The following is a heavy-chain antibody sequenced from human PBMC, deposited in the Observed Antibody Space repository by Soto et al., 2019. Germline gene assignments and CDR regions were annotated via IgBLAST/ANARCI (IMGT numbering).Heavy chain of an antibody. J-gene: IGHJ5*02. Sequence: QVQLVQSGAEVKKPGSSVKVSCKASGGTFSSYAISWVRQAPGQGLEWMGGIIPIFGTANYAQKFQGRVTITADESTCTAYMELSSLRSEDTAVYYCAREDCISTSCYSGLNGFARWGQGTLVTFSS. D-gene: IGHD2-2*01. CDR3: AREDCISTSCYSGLNGFAR. CDR1: GGTFSSYA. CDR2: IIPIFGTA. V-gene: IGHV1-69*12.